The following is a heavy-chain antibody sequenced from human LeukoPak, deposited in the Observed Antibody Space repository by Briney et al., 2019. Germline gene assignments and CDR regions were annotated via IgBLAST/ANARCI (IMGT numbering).Heavy chain of an antibody. CDR3: ARRGVRGVTYVPRKNNWFDP. CDR2: INHSGST. V-gene: IGHV4-34*01. Sequence: PSETLSLTCAVYGGSFSGYYWSWIRQPPGKGLEWIGEINHSGSTNYNPSLKSRVTISVDTSKNQFSLKLSSVTAADTAVYYCARRGVRGVTYVPRKNNWFDPWGQGTLVTVSS. J-gene: IGHJ5*02. CDR1: GGSFSGYY. D-gene: IGHD3-10*01.